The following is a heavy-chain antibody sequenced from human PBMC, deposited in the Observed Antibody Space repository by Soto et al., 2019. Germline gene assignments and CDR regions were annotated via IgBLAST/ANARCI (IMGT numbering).Heavy chain of an antibody. V-gene: IGHV3-30*03. D-gene: IGHD1-26*01. CDR2: ISDDGSIE. Sequence: PGGSLRLSCAASGFAFSRYGMHWVRQTPGKGLEWVAVISDDGSIEYYADSVKGRFTVSRDNSKKTLYLQMNSLREEDTAAYHSSSVLKVGHNVRGLGGEGRYDGFDIWGQGTIVTVSS. CDR3: SSVLKVGHNVRGLGGEGRYDGFDI. J-gene: IGHJ3*02. CDR1: GFAFSRYG.